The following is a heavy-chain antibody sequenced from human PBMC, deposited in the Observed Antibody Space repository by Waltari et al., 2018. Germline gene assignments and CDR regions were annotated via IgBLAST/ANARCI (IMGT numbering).Heavy chain of an antibody. CDR1: GYRFASYG. V-gene: IGHV1-18*01. CDR3: ARDAFRFLDF. CDR2: INTYDGNT. J-gene: IGHJ4*02. D-gene: IGHD3-3*01. Sequence: QVHLVQSGTEVKQPGASVKVACKASGYRFASYGITWVRQASGQGLEWMGWINTYDGNTNYGQELQGRLTMTTDTITTTAYMELRGLRADDTALYFCARDAFRFLDFWGQGTLVTVSS.